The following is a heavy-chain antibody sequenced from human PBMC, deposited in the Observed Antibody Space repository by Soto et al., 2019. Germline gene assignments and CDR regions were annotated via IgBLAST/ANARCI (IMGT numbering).Heavy chain of an antibody. D-gene: IGHD3-10*01. J-gene: IGHJ5*02. CDR2: IYHSGST. Sequence: QVQLQESGPGLVKPSGTLSLTCAVSGGSISSSNWWSWVRQPPGKGLEWIGEIYHSGSTNYNPSLKSRVTISVDKAKNQFSRQLSSATAADTAVYYCARDYMVRGVMRWFGPWGQGALGTVSS. CDR3: ARDYMVRGVMRWFGP. V-gene: IGHV4-4*02. CDR1: GGSISSSNW.